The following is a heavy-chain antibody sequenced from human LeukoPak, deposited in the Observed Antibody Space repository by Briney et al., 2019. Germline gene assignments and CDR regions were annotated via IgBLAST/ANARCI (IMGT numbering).Heavy chain of an antibody. Sequence: GGSLRLSCAASGFTFSSYAMSWVSQAPGKGLEWISYIGISSGNTKYADSVKGRFTISGDKAKNSLYLQMNSLRVEDTAVYYCARDYKYAFDNWGQGTLVTVSS. D-gene: IGHD5-24*01. J-gene: IGHJ4*02. CDR3: ARDYKYAFDN. V-gene: IGHV3-48*01. CDR2: IGISSGNT. CDR1: GFTFSSYA.